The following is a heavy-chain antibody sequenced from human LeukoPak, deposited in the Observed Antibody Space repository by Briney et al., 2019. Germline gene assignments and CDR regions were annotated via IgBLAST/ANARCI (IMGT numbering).Heavy chain of an antibody. J-gene: IGHJ4*02. CDR3: ARGAGYNYPYYFDY. V-gene: IGHV3-53*01. CDR2: IYGGGNI. D-gene: IGHD5-24*01. Sequence: QVGGSLRLSCAASGFTVSSNYMNWVRQAPGKGLEWVSVIYGGGNIYYADSVKGRFTISRDNSKNTLYLQMNSLRAEDTAVYYCARGAGYNYPYYFDYWGQGTLVTVSS. CDR1: GFTVSSNY.